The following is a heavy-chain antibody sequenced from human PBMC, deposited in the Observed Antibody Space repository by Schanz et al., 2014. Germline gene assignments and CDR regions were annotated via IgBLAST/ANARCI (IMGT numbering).Heavy chain of an antibody. CDR3: ARSAGRDFWSGYYTRFDY. CDR1: GFTFRDYY. V-gene: IGHV3-11*05. D-gene: IGHD3-3*01. J-gene: IGHJ4*02. CDR2: ISGTTTYT. Sequence: QVQLVESGGGLVKPGGSLRLSCAASGFTFRDYYMSWIRQAPGKGLEWVSYISGTTTYTNYADSVKGRFTISRDNAKNSLYLQMNSLRSDDTAVYYCARSAGRDFWSGYYTRFDYWGQGTLVTVSS.